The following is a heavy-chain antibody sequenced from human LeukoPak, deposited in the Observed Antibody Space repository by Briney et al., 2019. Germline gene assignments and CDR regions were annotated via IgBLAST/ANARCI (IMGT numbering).Heavy chain of an antibody. J-gene: IGHJ4*02. CDR3: ARGLTEDYFFDY. Sequence: SETLSLTCAVYGGSFSGYYWSWIRQPPGKGLEWIGEINHSGSTNYNPSLKSRVIISVDTSKNQFSLKLSSVTAADTAVYYCARGLTEDYFFDYWGQGTLVTVSS. V-gene: IGHV4-34*01. CDR2: INHSGST. CDR1: GGSFSGYY. D-gene: IGHD3/OR15-3a*01.